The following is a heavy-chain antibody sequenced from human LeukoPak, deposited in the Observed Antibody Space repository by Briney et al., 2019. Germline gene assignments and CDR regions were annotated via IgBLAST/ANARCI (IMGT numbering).Heavy chain of an antibody. CDR1: GFAFRGYT. D-gene: IGHD4-17*01. CDR2: ISSTARYK. CDR3: ARDRGTLTLVDAFDI. V-gene: IGHV3-21*01. J-gene: IGHJ3*02. Sequence: GGSLRLSRAAYGFAFRGYTMNWVRLAPGKGLEWVSSISSTARYKYYADSVRGRFTISRDNANNSLSLEMDSLRAEDTAVYFCARDRGTLTLVDAFDIWGPGTTVTVSS.